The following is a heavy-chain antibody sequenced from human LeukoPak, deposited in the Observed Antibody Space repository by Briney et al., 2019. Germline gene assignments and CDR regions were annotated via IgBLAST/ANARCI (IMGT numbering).Heavy chain of an antibody. J-gene: IGHJ1*01. CDR1: GGSISSGSYY. Sequence: TSQTLSLTCTVSGGSISSGSYYWSWIRQPAGKGLEWIGRIYTSGSTNYNPSLKSRVTISVDTSKNQFSLKLSSVTAADTAVYYCARVGRSEHFQHWGQGTLVTVSS. V-gene: IGHV4-61*02. CDR3: ARVGRSEHFQH. CDR2: IYTSGST. D-gene: IGHD3-10*01.